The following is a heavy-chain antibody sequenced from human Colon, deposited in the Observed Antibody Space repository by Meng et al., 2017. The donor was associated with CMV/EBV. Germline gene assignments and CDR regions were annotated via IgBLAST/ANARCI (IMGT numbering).Heavy chain of an antibody. CDR3: ARVVIRSGYPYFFDY. V-gene: IGHV4-31*03. Sequence: SETLSLTCTVSGASISSSGYCWSWIRQHPEKGLEWIGYIYYSGSTNYNPSLKSRLTILRDTSENHFSLKLTSVTAADTAMYYCARVVIRSGYPYFFDYWGQGALVTVSS. CDR2: IYYSGST. J-gene: IGHJ4*02. CDR1: GASISSSGYC. D-gene: IGHD3-3*01.